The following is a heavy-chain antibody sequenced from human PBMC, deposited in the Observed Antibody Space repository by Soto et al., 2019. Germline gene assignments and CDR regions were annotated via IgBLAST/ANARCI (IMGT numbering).Heavy chain of an antibody. D-gene: IGHD6-19*01. J-gene: IGHJ4*02. CDR1: GGSISSSSYY. CDR2: IYYSGST. CDR3: ATSGVGPRGSSGWYRLEANY. V-gene: IGHV4-39*01. Sequence: QLQLQESGPGLVKPSETLSLTCTVSGGSISSSSYYWGWIRQPPGKGLEWIGRIYYSGSTYYNPSLKSRVTISVDTSKNQFSLKLSSVTAADTAVYYCATSGVGPRGSSGWYRLEANYWGQGTLVTVSS.